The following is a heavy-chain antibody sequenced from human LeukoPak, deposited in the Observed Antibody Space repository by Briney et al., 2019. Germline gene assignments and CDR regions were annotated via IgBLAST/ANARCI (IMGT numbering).Heavy chain of an antibody. Sequence: ASVKVSCKASGYTFTSYAMNWVRQAPGQGLEWMGWINTNTGNPTYAQGFTGRFVFSLDTSVSTAYLQISSLKAEDTAVYYCATHLTLYCSSTSCYDAFDIWGQGTMVTASS. CDR1: GYTFTSYA. V-gene: IGHV7-4-1*02. CDR3: ATHLTLYCSSTSCYDAFDI. CDR2: INTNTGNP. J-gene: IGHJ3*02. D-gene: IGHD2-2*01.